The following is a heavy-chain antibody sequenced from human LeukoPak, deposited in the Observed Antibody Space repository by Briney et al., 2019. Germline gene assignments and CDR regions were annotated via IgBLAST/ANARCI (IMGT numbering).Heavy chain of an antibody. J-gene: IGHJ4*02. D-gene: IGHD1-26*01. Sequence: ASVTVSCKASGYTFTSYYMHWVRQAPGKGLEGMGGFDPEDGETIYAQKFQGRVTMTEDTSTDTAYMELSSVRSEDTAVYYCATGGGYPEEGYWGQGPLVTVSS. CDR3: ATGGGYPEEGY. CDR2: FDPEDGET. CDR1: GYTFTSYY. V-gene: IGHV1-24*01.